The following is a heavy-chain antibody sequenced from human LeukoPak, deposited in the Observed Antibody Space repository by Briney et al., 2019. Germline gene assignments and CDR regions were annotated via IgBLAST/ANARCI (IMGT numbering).Heavy chain of an antibody. V-gene: IGHV3-30-3*01. CDR1: GFTFSSYA. CDR3: ARAWQQLWVGELDY. J-gene: IGHJ4*02. CDR2: ISYDGSNK. D-gene: IGHD6-13*01. Sequence: PGGSLRLSCAASGFTFSSYAMHWVRQAPGKGLEWVAVISYDGSNKYYADSVKGRFTISRDNSKNTLYLQMNSLRAEDTAVYYCARAWQQLWVGELDYWGQGTLVTVSS.